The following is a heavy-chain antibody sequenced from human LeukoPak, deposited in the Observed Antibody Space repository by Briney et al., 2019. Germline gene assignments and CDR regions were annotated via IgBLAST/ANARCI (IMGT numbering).Heavy chain of an antibody. Sequence: PGGSLRLSCAASGFTFSSYSMNWVRQAPGKGLEWVSSISSSSYIYYADSVKGRFTISRDNAKNSLYLQMNSLRAEDTAVYYCARELKDILTGYYLPVGLSDYWGQGTLVTVSS. J-gene: IGHJ4*02. V-gene: IGHV3-21*01. CDR3: ARELKDILTGYYLPVGLSDY. CDR1: GFTFSSYS. D-gene: IGHD3-9*01. CDR2: ISSSSYI.